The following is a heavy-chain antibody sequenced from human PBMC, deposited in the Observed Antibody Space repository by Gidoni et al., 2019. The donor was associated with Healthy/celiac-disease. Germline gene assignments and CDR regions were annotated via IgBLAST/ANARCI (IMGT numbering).Heavy chain of an antibody. CDR1: GGSVSSGSYY. V-gene: IGHV4-61*01. D-gene: IGHD5-12*01. CDR3: ARDRVSGYDQTIDY. J-gene: IGHJ4*02. Sequence: QVQLQESGPGLVKPSETLSLTCTVSGGSVSSGSYYWSWIRQPPGKGLEWIGYIYYSGSTNYNPSLKSRVTISVDTSKNQFSLKLSSVTAADTAVYYCARDRVSGYDQTIDYWGQGTLGTVSS. CDR2: IYYSGST.